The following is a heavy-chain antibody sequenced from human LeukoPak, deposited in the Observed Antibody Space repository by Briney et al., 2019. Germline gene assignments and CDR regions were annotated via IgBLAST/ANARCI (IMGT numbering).Heavy chain of an antibody. CDR2: INPSGST. Sequence: PSETLSLTCAVSGGSISSGGYSWSWIRQPPGKGLEWIGEINPSGSTKYNPSLKSRVTISVDTAKNQFSLKLTSVTAADTATYYCTRDARFGELLDYWSQGTLVTVSS. D-gene: IGHD3-10*01. V-gene: IGHV4-34*01. CDR1: GGSISSGGYS. J-gene: IGHJ4*02. CDR3: TRDARFGELLDY.